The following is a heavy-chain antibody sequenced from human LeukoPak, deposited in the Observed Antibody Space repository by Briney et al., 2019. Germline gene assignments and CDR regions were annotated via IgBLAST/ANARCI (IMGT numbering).Heavy chain of an antibody. CDR1: GGSFSGFY. D-gene: IGHD3-3*01. CDR2: INDSGTS. Sequence: SETLSLTCAVYGGSFSGFYWTWIRQPPGKGLEWIGEINDSGTSNYSPSLKSRVTVSVDTSKNQFSLKLWSVTAADTAVYYCARAPLLYFDFWSGYRYMGGFDYWGQGIPVTVSS. J-gene: IGHJ4*02. CDR3: ARAPLLYFDFWSGYRYMGGFDY. V-gene: IGHV4-34*01.